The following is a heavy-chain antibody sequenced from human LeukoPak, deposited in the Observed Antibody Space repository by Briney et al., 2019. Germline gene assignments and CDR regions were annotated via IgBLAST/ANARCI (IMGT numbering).Heavy chain of an antibody. D-gene: IGHD7-27*01. CDR2: ISYDGSNK. CDR3: ARDGDDYGDY. Sequence: GGSLRLSCAASGFTFSSYSMNWVRQAPGKGLEWVAVISYDGSNKYYADSVKGRFTISRDNSKNTLYLQMNSLRAEDTAVYYCARDGDDYGDYWGQGTLVTVSS. CDR1: GFTFSSYS. J-gene: IGHJ4*02. V-gene: IGHV3-30*05.